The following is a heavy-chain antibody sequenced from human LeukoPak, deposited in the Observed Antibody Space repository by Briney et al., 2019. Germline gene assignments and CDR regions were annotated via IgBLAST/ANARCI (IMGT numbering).Heavy chain of an antibody. CDR1: RFTFSSYG. CDR3: AKGIWVVRGVIGDAFDI. Sequence: GGSLRLSCAASRFTFSSYGMHWVRQAPGKGLEWVAVILYGGSNKYYADSVKGRFTISRDNSKNTLYLQMNSLRAEDTAVYYCAKGIWVVRGVIGDAFDIWGQGTMVTVSS. V-gene: IGHV3-30*18. D-gene: IGHD3-10*01. CDR2: ILYGGSNK. J-gene: IGHJ3*02.